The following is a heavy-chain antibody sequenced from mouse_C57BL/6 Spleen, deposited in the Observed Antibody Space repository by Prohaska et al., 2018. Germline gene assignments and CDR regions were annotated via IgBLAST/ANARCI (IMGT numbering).Heavy chain of an antibody. V-gene: IGHV5-9-1*02. J-gene: IGHJ1*03. CDR2: ISSGCEYI. D-gene: IGHD1-1*01. CDR1: GFTFSRYA. CDR3: TRDDYYGAGVWCYLGV. Sequence: DVKLVESGEGLVKPGGSLKLSCAASGFTFSRYAMSWVRQTPEKRLEWVAYISSGCEYIYYADTVKGRVTIFRDNARNTLYLQMSSLKSDDTATYYCTRDDYYGAGVWCYLGVWGTGTTVTVSS.